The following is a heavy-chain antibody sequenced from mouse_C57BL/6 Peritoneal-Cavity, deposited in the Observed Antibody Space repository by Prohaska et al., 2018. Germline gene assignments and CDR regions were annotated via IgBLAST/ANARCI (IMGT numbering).Heavy chain of an antibody. CDR3: ARPDDYAWFAY. Sequence: EVKLLQSVGGLVQPGGPLKLSCVASGIDFSRYWMSWVRRAPGKGLEWIGESNPDSSTINYAPSLKDKFIISRDNAKNTLYLQMSKVRSEDTALYYCARPDDYAWFAYWGQGTLVTVSA. J-gene: IGHJ3*01. CDR1: GIDFSRYW. V-gene: IGHV4-1*01. CDR2: SNPDSSTI. D-gene: IGHD2-4*01.